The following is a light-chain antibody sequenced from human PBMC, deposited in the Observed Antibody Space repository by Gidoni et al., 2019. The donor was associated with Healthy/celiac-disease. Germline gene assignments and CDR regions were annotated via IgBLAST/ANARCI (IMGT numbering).Light chain of an antibody. J-gene: IGKJ4*01. CDR2: DAS. CDR3: QQRSNWLRA. CDR1: QSVSSY. Sequence: EIVLTQSPATLSLPPGERATLSCRASQSVSSYLAWYQQKPGQAPRLLIYDASNRATGISARFSGSGSGTDFTLTISSLEPEDFAVYYCQQRSNWLRAFGGGTKVEIK. V-gene: IGKV3-11*01.